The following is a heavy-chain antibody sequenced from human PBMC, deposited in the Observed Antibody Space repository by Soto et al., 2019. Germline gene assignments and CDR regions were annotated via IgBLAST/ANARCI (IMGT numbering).Heavy chain of an antibody. V-gene: IGHV4-39*01. Sequence: SETLSLTCTVSGGSISSSSYYWGWIRQPPGKGLEWIGSIYYRGSTYYNPSLKSRVTISVDTSKNQFSLKLSVVTAADTAVYYCARRSAGESSGFALDYWGQGTLVNVSP. CDR2: IYYRGST. D-gene: IGHD6-19*01. CDR3: ARRSAGESSGFALDY. CDR1: GGSISSSSYY. J-gene: IGHJ4*02.